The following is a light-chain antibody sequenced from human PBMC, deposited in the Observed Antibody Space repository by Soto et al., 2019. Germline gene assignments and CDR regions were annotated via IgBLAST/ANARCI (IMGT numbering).Light chain of an antibody. CDR1: QSVSSNY. J-gene: IGKJ1*01. CDR3: HQQDTSPRT. CDR2: GAS. V-gene: IGKV3-20*01. Sequence: EVMLTQSPGTLSLSPGERATLSCRASQSVSSNYLAWYQQKSGQAPRLLIYGASNRATGIPDRFSGSGSGTAFSLTIRRLEPEDVAVYYCHQQDTSPRTFGQGTKVEFK.